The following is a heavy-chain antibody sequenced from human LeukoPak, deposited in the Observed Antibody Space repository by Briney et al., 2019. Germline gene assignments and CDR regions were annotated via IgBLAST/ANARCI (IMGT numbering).Heavy chain of an antibody. CDR3: ARLNYDILTGYYNDY. J-gene: IGHJ4*02. CDR2: IYTSGST. Sequence: SETLSLTCTVSGGSISSGSYYWSWIRQPAGKGLEWIGRIYTSGSTNYNPSLKSRVTISVDTSKNQFSLKLSSVTAADTAVYYCARLNYDILTGYYNDYWGQGTLVTVSS. CDR1: GGSISSGSYY. V-gene: IGHV4-61*02. D-gene: IGHD3-9*01.